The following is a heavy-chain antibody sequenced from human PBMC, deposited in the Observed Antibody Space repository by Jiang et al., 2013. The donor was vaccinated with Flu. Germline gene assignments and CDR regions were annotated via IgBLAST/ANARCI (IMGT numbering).Heavy chain of an antibody. CDR2: ISYDGSNK. D-gene: IGHD6-13*01. CDR3: AKDGGKRGIADYGMDV. Sequence: SGGGVVQPGRSLRLSCAASGFTFSSYGMHWVRQAPGKGPEWVAVISYDGSNKYYADSVKGRFTISRDNSKNTLYLQMNSLRAEDTAVYYCAKDGGKRGIADYGMDVWGQGTTVTVSS. J-gene: IGHJ6*02. CDR1: GFTFSSYG. V-gene: IGHV3-30*18.